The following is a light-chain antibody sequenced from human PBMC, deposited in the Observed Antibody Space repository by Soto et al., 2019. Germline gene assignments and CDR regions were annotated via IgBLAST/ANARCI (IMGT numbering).Light chain of an antibody. J-gene: IGKJ2*03. V-gene: IGKV1-39*01. Sequence: DIRMTQSPSSLSASVGDRVTITCRASQSISSNLNWYQHKPGKAPKLLIYAASSLQSGVPSRFSGSGSGTDFTLTISSLQREDCAIYYCQQSFRTPPSFGQGTTLEIK. CDR1: QSISSN. CDR2: AAS. CDR3: QQSFRTPPS.